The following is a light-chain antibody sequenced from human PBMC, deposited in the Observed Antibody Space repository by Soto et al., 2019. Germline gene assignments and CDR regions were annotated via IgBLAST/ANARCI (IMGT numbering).Light chain of an antibody. CDR2: DNN. J-gene: IGLJ3*02. CDR3: GTWDSSLSAEWV. Sequence: QSVLTQPPSVSAAPGQKVTISCSGSSSNIGNNYVSWYQQLPGTAPKLLIYDNNKRPSGIPDRFSGSKSGTSATLGTTGLQTGDEADYYCGTWDSSLSAEWVFGGGTKLTVL. CDR1: SSNIGNNY. V-gene: IGLV1-51*01.